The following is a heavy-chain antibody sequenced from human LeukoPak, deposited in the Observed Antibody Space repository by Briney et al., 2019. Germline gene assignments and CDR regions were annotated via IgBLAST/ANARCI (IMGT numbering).Heavy chain of an antibody. J-gene: IGHJ4*02. Sequence: SETLSLTCTVSGGSISNYYWSWIRQPPGKGLEWIGYIYYTGSTNYNPSLKSRVTISVDTSKNQFSLKLSSVTAADTAVYFCARNYYDTKKPWDWGQGTLVTVSS. V-gene: IGHV4-59*08. CDR1: GGSISNYY. CDR2: IYYTGST. D-gene: IGHD3-22*01. CDR3: ARNYYDTKKPWD.